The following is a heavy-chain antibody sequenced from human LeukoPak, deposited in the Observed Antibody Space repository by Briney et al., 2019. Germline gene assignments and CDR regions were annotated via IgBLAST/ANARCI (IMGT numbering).Heavy chain of an antibody. V-gene: IGHV4-34*01. CDR3: ARDSGYDHSFDY. CDR1: GGSFSGYY. J-gene: IGHJ4*02. D-gene: IGHD5-12*01. CDR2: IYHSGST. Sequence: SETLSLTCAVYGGSFSGYYWSWIRQPPGKGLEWIGYIYHSGSTYYNPSLKSRVTISVDRSKNQFSLKLSSVTAADTAVYYCARDSGYDHSFDYWGQGTLVTVSS.